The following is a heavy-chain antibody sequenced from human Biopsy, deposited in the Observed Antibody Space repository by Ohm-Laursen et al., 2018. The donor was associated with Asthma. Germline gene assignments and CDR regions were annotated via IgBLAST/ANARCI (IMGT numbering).Heavy chain of an antibody. CDR1: GFVFSQAR. J-gene: IGHJ4*02. D-gene: IGHD5-12*01. Sequence: SLRLSCTASGFVFSQARMHWVRQAPGKGLEWVAVISYDGFNKDYGDSVKGRFTISRDNSKNTLYLQMNSLRTEDTAVYYCAKRRGYSGHDNDYWGQGTLVIVSS. CDR2: ISYDGFNK. V-gene: IGHV3-30*18. CDR3: AKRRGYSGHDNDY.